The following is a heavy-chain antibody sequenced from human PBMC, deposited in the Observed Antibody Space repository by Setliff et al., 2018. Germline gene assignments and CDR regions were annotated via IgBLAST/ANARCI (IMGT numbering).Heavy chain of an antibody. CDR1: GASITNINYY. Sequence: PSETLSLTCTVSGASITNINYYWGLIRQPPGKGLEWIGSIFYSGRTFYNPSLKSRVTISVDTSKNQFSLTLSFVTAADTAVYYCARLPNYVWGSPVDYWGQGTLVTVPQ. D-gene: IGHD3-16*01. V-gene: IGHV4-39*01. J-gene: IGHJ4*02. CDR2: IFYSGRT. CDR3: ARLPNYVWGSPVDY.